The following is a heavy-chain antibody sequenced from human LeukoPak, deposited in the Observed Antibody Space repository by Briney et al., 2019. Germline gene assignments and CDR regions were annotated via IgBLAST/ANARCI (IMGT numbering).Heavy chain of an antibody. CDR3: ARKSGGSCYAY. CDR1: GFTFSSYS. V-gene: IGHV3-21*01. J-gene: IGHJ4*02. Sequence: GGSLRLSCAASGFTFSSYSMNWVRQAPGKGLEWVSSISSSSYIYYADSVKGRFTISRDNAKNSLYLQMNSLRAEDTAVYYCARKSGGSCYAYWGQGTLVTVSS. D-gene: IGHD2-15*01. CDR2: ISSSSYI.